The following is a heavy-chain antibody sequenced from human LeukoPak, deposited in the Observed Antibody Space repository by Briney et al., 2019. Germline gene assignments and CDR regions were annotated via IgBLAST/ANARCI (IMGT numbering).Heavy chain of an antibody. Sequence: ASVKVSCKASGYTFTSYGISWVRQAPGQGLEWMGWISAYNGNTNYAQKLQGRVTMTTDTSTSTAYMELRSLRSDDTAVYYCARAEPYYGSGSFFWFDPWGQGTLVHVSS. CDR1: GYTFTSYG. D-gene: IGHD3-10*01. CDR2: ISAYNGNT. CDR3: ARAEPYYGSGSFFWFDP. J-gene: IGHJ5*02. V-gene: IGHV1-18*04.